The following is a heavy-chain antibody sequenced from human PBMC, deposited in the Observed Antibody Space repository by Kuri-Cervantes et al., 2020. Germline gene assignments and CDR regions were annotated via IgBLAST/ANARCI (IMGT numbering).Heavy chain of an antibody. V-gene: IGHV3-30-3*01. J-gene: IGHJ5*02. D-gene: IGHD6-13*01. CDR2: ISYDGSNK. Sequence: GESLKISCAASGFTFSSYAMHWVRQAPGKGLEWVAVISYDGSNKYYADSVKGRFTISRDNSKNTLYLQMNSLRAEDTAVYYCATSSSWYNHNWFDPWGQGTLVTVSS. CDR3: ATSSSWYNHNWFDP. CDR1: GFTFSSYA.